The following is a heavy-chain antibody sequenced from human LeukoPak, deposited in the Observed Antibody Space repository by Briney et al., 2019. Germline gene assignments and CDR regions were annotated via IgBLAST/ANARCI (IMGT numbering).Heavy chain of an antibody. V-gene: IGHV4-59*01. CDR2: IYYSGGT. D-gene: IGHD7-27*01. J-gene: IGHJ4*02. Sequence: SETLSLTCTISGGYITNNYWSWIRQPPGKGLEWIGYIYYSGGTNYNPSLKSRVTISVDTSKNQFSLKLSSVTAADTAVYYCARDLAWGAFDYWGQGTLVTVSS. CDR3: ARDLAWGAFDY. CDR1: GGYITNNY.